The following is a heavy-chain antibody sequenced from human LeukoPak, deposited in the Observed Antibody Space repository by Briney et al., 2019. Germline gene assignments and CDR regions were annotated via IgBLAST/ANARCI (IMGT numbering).Heavy chain of an antibody. Sequence: SGGSLRLSCAASGFTFSSYWMSWVSQAPGKGLEWVANIKQDGSEKYYVDSVKGRFTISRDNAKNSLYLQMNSLRAGDTAVYYCVRAYGGNSPFDYWGQGTLVTVSS. D-gene: IGHD4-23*01. CDR2: IKQDGSEK. CDR3: VRAYGGNSPFDY. J-gene: IGHJ4*02. CDR1: GFTFSSYW. V-gene: IGHV3-7*05.